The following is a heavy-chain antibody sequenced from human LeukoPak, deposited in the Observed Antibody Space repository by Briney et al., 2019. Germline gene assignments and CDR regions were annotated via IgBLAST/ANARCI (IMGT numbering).Heavy chain of an antibody. V-gene: IGHV3-64*01. Sequence: PGGSLRLSCVASGFIFSRYGMHWVRQAPGKGLEYVSAISNSGGSTYYANSVKGGFTISRDNSKNTLYLQMGSLRGEDMAVYYCARGLITGAAGTYYYYGMDVWGQGTTVTVSS. J-gene: IGHJ6*02. CDR2: ISNSGGST. CDR1: GFIFSRYG. CDR3: ARGLITGAAGTYYYYGMDV. D-gene: IGHD6-13*01.